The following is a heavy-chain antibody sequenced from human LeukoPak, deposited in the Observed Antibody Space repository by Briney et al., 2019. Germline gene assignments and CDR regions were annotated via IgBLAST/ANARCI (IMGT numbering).Heavy chain of an antibody. CDR1: GGSISSSSYY. CDR2: IYYSGST. Sequence: SETLSLTCTVSGGSISSSSYYWGWIRQPPGKGLEWIGSIYYSGSTYYNPSLKSRVTISVDTSKNQFSLKLSSVTAADTAVYYCARDRGVEALYYYYGMDVWGQGTTVTVSS. V-gene: IGHV4-39*07. J-gene: IGHJ6*02. CDR3: ARDRGVEALYYYYGMDV. D-gene: IGHD6-25*01.